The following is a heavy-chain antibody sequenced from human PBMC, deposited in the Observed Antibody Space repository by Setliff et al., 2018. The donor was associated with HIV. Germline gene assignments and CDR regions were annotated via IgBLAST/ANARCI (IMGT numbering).Heavy chain of an antibody. CDR2: IYPGDSDT. V-gene: IGHV5-51*04. CDR1: GYSFTNYW. CDR3: ARSIVVAGHFDY. J-gene: IGHJ4*02. Sequence: GESLKISCKGSGYSFTNYWIGWVRQMPGKGLEWMGIIYPGDSDTRYSPYFPGQVTISADKPISTACLQWSGLKASDTAMYYCARSIVVAGHFDYWGQGTLVTVSS. D-gene: IGHD6-19*01.